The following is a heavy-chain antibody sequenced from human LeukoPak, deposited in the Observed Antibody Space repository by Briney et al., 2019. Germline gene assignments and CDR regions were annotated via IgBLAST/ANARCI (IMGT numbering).Heavy chain of an antibody. CDR1: GGTFSSYA. V-gene: IGHV1-69*13. CDR2: IIPIFGTA. J-gene: IGHJ4*02. CDR3: ARFDYGDYVGGFDY. D-gene: IGHD4-17*01. Sequence: GASVKVSCKASGGTFSSYAISWVRQVPEQGLEWMGGIIPIFGTANYAQKFQGRVTITADESASTAYMELSSLRSEDTAVYYCARFDYGDYVGGFDYWGQGTLVTVSS.